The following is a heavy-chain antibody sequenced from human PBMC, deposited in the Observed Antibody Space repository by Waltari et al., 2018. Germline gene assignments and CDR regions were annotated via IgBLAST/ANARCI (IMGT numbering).Heavy chain of an antibody. CDR3: ARGVGSLYSWFDP. Sequence: QVQLQESGPGLVQPSPTLSLTCPGSGASLGHGVAFWSLILQLPGKGLECIGYIYYTGSSFYNPSLRSRVTISVDTSNNQFSLKLRSVTAADTAMYYCARGVGSLYSWFDPWGQGALVTVSS. V-gene: IGHV4-31*03. CDR2: IYYTGSS. D-gene: IGHD2-15*01. J-gene: IGHJ5*02. CDR1: GASLGHGVAF.